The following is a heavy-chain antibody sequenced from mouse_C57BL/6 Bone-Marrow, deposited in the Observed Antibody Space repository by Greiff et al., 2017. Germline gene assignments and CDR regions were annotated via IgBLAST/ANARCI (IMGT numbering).Heavy chain of an antibody. Sequence: EVKLMESGPELVKPGASVKIPCKASGYTFTDYNMDWVKQSHGKSLEWIGDLNPNNGGTIYNQKFKGKATLTGDKSSSTAYMELRSLTSEDTAVYYCARGGDDYDGGYFDVWGTGTTVTVSS. CDR1: GYTFTDYN. J-gene: IGHJ1*03. V-gene: IGHV1-18*01. CDR2: LNPNNGGT. D-gene: IGHD2-4*01. CDR3: ARGGDDYDGGYFDV.